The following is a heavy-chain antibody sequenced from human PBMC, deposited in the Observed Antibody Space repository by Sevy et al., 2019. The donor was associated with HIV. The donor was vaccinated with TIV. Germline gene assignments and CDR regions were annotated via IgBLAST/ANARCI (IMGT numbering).Heavy chain of an antibody. V-gene: IGHV1-24*01. CDR1: GYTFSELS. CDR2: FDPEDDET. D-gene: IGHD3-22*01. Sequence: ASVKVSCMVSGYTFSELSMHWVRQAPGKGLEWMGSFDPEDDETIYAQKFQGRVTMTEDTSTDTAYMELNNLRSEDTAVYYCATTKDYYDSSGSPFDYWGQGTLVTVSS. J-gene: IGHJ4*02. CDR3: ATTKDYYDSSGSPFDY.